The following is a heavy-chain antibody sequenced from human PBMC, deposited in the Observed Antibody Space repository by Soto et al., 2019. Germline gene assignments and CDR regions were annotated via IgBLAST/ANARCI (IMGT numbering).Heavy chain of an antibody. CDR1: GGSFSMDGYY. Sequence: SETLSLTCTVSGGSFSMDGYYWTWIRQHPGKGLEWLGLIFGSGSTYYNPSLWGRVSISVDTSKNQFSLTLTSVTAADTAVYYCARDRCSGGDCYLGYWGQGTLVTVSS. V-gene: IGHV4-31*03. J-gene: IGHJ4*02. CDR3: ARDRCSGGDCYLGY. D-gene: IGHD2-21*02. CDR2: IFGSGST.